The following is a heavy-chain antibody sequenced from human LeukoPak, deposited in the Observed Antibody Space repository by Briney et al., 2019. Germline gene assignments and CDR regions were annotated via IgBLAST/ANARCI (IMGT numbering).Heavy chain of an antibody. D-gene: IGHD3-10*01. J-gene: IGHJ6*02. CDR3: ARRSVVRGVIRHYYGMDV. Sequence: SETLSLTCTVSGGSISSYYWSWIRQPPGKGLEWIGYIYYSGSTNYNPSLKSRVTISVDTSKNQFSLKLSSVTAADTAVYYCARRSVVRGVIRHYYGMDVWGXXTTVTVSS. CDR2: IYYSGST. CDR1: GGSISSYY. V-gene: IGHV4-59*01.